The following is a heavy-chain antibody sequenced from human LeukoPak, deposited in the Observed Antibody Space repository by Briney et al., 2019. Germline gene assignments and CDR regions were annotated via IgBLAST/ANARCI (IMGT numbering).Heavy chain of an antibody. CDR2: ISSTGGST. CDR3: AKGGAQV. D-gene: IGHD1-26*01. CDR1: GFTFSSYG. Sequence: GGTLRLSCAASGFTFSSYGVSWVRQAPGKGLEWVSAISSTGGSTYYADSVRGRFIISRDSSKNTLYLQMNSLRVEDTAVYYCAKGGAQVGGQGTLVTVSS. J-gene: IGHJ4*02. V-gene: IGHV3-23*01.